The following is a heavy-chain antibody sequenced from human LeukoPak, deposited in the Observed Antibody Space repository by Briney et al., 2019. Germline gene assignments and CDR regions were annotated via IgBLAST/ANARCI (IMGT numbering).Heavy chain of an antibody. J-gene: IGHJ5*01. V-gene: IGHV4-39*02. CDR3: ASGGPQWFGELSTPGWFDY. CDR2: IYYSGNT. CDR1: GGSISSSNYY. D-gene: IGHD3-10*01. Sequence: SETLSLTCTVSGGSISSSNYYWGWIRQPPGKGLQWIGSIYYSGNTYYNPSLKSRVTISVDTSKNHFSLKLNSVTAADTAVCYCASGGPQWFGELSTPGWFDYWGQGTLVTVSS.